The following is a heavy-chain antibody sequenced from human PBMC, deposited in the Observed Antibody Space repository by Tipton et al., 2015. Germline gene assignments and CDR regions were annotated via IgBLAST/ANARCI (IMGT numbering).Heavy chain of an antibody. Sequence: TLSLTCTVSGGSVKSGTYFWTWIRQAPGKGLEWIGYIHYGGTTNYNPSLKSRVTTSVDTSKNQFSLRLSSVTAADTAIYYCARHTVTTEFDVFDIWGQGTRVTVSS. J-gene: IGHJ3*02. CDR1: GGSVKSGTYF. D-gene: IGHD4-17*01. CDR2: IHYGGTT. CDR3: ARHTVTTEFDVFDI. V-gene: IGHV4-61*01.